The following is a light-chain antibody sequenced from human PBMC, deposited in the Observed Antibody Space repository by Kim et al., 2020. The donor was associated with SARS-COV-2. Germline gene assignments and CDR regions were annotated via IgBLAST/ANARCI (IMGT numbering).Light chain of an antibody. CDR3: NSRDSNDNVV. V-gene: IGLV3-19*01. CDR2: GKN. J-gene: IGLJ2*01. CDR1: SLRSYY. Sequence: SSDLTQDPAVSVALGQTVRITCQGDSLRSYYATWYQQKPGQAPILVIYGKNNRPSGIPDRFSGSSSGNTASLTITGTQAGDDADYYCNSRDSNDNVVFGGGTQLTVL.